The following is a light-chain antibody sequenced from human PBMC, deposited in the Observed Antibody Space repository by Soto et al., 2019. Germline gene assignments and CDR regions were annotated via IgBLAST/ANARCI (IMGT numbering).Light chain of an antibody. Sequence: IVLTQSPGTLSVSPGERVILSCSASQTLRNKLAWYQQKPGQAPRLLIYGGFPRATGIPARFSGSGSGTEFPLTINSLQSEDFAIYYCQQHNAWALTFGPGTKLDLK. CDR3: QQHNAWALT. CDR2: GGF. V-gene: IGKV3-15*01. CDR1: QTLRNK. J-gene: IGKJ3*01.